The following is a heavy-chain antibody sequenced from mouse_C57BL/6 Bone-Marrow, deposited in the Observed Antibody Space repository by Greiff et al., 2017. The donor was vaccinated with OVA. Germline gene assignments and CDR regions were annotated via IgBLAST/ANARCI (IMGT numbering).Heavy chain of an antibody. Sequence: QVQLQQPGTELVKPGASVKLSCKASGYTFTSYWMHWVKRRPGQGLEWIGNINPSNGGTNYNEKFKSKATLTVDKSSSTAYMQLSSLTSEDSAFYYCARSGGPYYFDYWGQGTTLTVSS. J-gene: IGHJ2*01. CDR3: ARSGGPYYFDY. CDR1: GYTFTSYW. CDR2: INPSNGGT. D-gene: IGHD1-1*02. V-gene: IGHV1-53*01.